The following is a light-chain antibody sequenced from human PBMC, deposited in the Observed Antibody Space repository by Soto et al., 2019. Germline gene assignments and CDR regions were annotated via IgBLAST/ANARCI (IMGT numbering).Light chain of an antibody. CDR2: DAS. V-gene: IGKV3-11*01. CDR3: QQRSDWPLLS. J-gene: IGKJ4*01. CDR1: QSVSTF. Sequence: EVVLTQSPATLSLSPGEGATLSCRASQSVSTFVAWSQERPGQAPRLLIYDASKRAPGIPARFSGSGSGTDFTLTISSLEPEDFAVYTCQQRSDWPLLSFGGGTRVEIK.